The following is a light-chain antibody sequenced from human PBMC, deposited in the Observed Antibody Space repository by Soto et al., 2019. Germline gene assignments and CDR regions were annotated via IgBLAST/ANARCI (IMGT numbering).Light chain of an antibody. V-gene: IGKV3-15*01. CDR1: QSVSSN. CDR2: GAS. Sequence: EIVLTQSPGTLSLSPGERATLSCMSSQSVSSNLAWYQHKPGQAPRLLIYGASTRATGIPARFSGSGSGAEFTLTINSLQSEDFAVYYCQPYNNWPLTFGGGTKVDI. CDR3: QPYNNWPLT. J-gene: IGKJ4*01.